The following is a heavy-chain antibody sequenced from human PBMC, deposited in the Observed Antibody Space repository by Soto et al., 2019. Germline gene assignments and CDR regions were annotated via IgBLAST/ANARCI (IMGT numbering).Heavy chain of an antibody. CDR1: GYTFTGYY. CDR2: INPNSGGT. Sequence: ASVKVSCKASGYTFTGYYMHWVRQAPGQGLEWMGWINPNSGGTNYAQKFQGRVTMTRDSSISTAYMELSRLRSDDTAVYYCARVRYYYFYGMDVWGQGTTVTVSS. CDR3: ARVRYYYFYGMDV. V-gene: IGHV1-2*02. J-gene: IGHJ6*02.